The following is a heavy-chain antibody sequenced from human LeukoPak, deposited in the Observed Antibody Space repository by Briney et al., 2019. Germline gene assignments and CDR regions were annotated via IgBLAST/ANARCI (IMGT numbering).Heavy chain of an antibody. D-gene: IGHD3-22*01. CDR2: IYTSGST. V-gene: IGHV4-4*07. Sequence: ASETLSLACTVSGGSISSYYWSWIRQPAGKELEWIGRIYTSGSTNYNPSLKSRVTMSVDTSKNQFSLKLSSVTAADTAVYYCARDPYYYDSSGYPIYGMDVWGQGTTVTVSS. J-gene: IGHJ6*02. CDR1: GGSISSYY. CDR3: ARDPYYYDSSGYPIYGMDV.